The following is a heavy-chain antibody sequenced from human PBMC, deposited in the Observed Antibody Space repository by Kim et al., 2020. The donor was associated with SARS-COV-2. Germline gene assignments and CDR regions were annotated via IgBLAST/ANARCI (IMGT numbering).Heavy chain of an antibody. Sequence: GGSLRLSCAASGFTFSNYAMTWVRQAPGKGLKWVSSISYDSTGTYYADSVKGRFTISRDNSRSMVYLQMNSLRAEDTAIYYCAKRQGDSYGIDQWGQGTLVTVSS. CDR2: ISYDSTGT. J-gene: IGHJ4*02. V-gene: IGHV3-23*01. CDR1: GFTFSNYA. CDR3: AKRQGDSYGIDQ. D-gene: IGHD5-18*01.